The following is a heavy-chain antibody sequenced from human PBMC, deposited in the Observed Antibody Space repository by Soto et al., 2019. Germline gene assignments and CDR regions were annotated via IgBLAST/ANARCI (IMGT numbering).Heavy chain of an antibody. CDR3: VRPNFGALTHFDF. CDR2: IFPGDSDT. V-gene: IGHV5-51*01. J-gene: IGHJ4*02. D-gene: IGHD3-16*01. Sequence: LKISCKAIGYTFTNYWIGWVRQTPGKGLEWMGIIFPGDSDTRYNPSFEGQVTVSADESISTAYLQWHTLKASDTAMYYCVRPNFGALTHFDFWGQGTLVTVSS. CDR1: GYTFTNYW.